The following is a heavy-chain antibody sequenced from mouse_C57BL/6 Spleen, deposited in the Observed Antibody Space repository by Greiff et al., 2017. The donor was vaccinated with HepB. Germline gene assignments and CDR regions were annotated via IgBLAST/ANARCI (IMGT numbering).Heavy chain of an antibody. Sequence: EVQLVESGPGLVKPSQSLSLTCSVPGYSITSGYYWNWIRQFPGNKLEWMGYISYDGSNNYNPSLKNRISITRDTSKNQFFLKLNSVTTEDTATYYCARDGTSLDYWGQGTTLTVSS. CDR1: GYSITSGYY. D-gene: IGHD4-1*01. J-gene: IGHJ2*01. V-gene: IGHV3-6*01. CDR3: ARDGTSLDY. CDR2: ISYDGSN.